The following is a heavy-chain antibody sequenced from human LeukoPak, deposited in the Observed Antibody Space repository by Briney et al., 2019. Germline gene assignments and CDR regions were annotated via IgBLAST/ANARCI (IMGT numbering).Heavy chain of an antibody. CDR3: ARFLYDFWSGYPPAGPLFDY. Sequence: GASVKVSCKASGYTFTGYYMHWVRQAPGQGLEWMGWINPNSGGTNYAQKFQGRVTMTRDTSISTAYMELSRLRSDDTAVYYCARFLYDFWSGYPPAGPLFDYWGQGTLVTVSS. J-gene: IGHJ4*02. V-gene: IGHV1-2*02. CDR1: GYTFTGYY. CDR2: INPNSGGT. D-gene: IGHD3-3*01.